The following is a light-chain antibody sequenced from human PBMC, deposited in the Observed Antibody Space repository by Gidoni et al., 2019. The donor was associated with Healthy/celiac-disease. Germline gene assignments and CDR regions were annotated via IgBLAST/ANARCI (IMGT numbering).Light chain of an antibody. CDR3: QQYNSYSPWT. V-gene: IGKV1-5*03. CDR1: QSISSW. Sequence: DIQMTQSPSTRSASAGDRVTITCRPSQSISSWLAWYQQKPGKAPKLLIYKASSLESGVPSRFSGSGSGTEFTLTISSLQPDDFATYSCQQYNSYSPWTFGQGTKVEIK. CDR2: KAS. J-gene: IGKJ1*01.